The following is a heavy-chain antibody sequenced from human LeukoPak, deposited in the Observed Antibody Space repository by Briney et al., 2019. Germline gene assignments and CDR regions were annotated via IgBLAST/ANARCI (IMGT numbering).Heavy chain of an antibody. Sequence: GGSLRLSCAASGFTFSSYGMSWVRQAPGKGLEWVSAISGSGGSTYYADSVKGRFTISRDNSKNTLYLQMNSLRAEDTAVYYCARDVSTPQITMIMDVWGKGTTVTVSS. CDR2: ISGSGGST. CDR3: ARDVSTPQITMIMDV. CDR1: GFTFSSYG. J-gene: IGHJ6*04. D-gene: IGHD3-22*01. V-gene: IGHV3-23*01.